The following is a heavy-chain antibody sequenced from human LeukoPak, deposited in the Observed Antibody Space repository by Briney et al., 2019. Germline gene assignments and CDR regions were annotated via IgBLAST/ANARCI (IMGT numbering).Heavy chain of an antibody. CDR3: ASPGFHDSSGNGEGY. Sequence: ASVKVSCKASGGTFSSYTISWVRQAPGQGLEWMGRIIPILGIANYAQKFQGRVTITADKSTSTAYMELSSLRSEDTAVYYCASPGFHDSSGNGEGYWGQGTLVTVSS. CDR1: GGTFSSYT. CDR2: IIPILGIA. D-gene: IGHD3-22*01. V-gene: IGHV1-69*02. J-gene: IGHJ4*02.